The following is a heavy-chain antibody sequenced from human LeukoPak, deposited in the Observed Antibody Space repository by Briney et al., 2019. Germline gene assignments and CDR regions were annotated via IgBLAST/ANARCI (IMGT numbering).Heavy chain of an antibody. Sequence: SGGSLRLSCAASGFTFSSYSMNWVRQAPGRGLEWVSYISSSSSTIYYADSVKGRFTISRDNAKNSLYLQMNSLRDEDTAVYYCARDGTMLVVLTDDAFDICGQGTMVTVSS. V-gene: IGHV3-48*02. CDR3: ARDGTMLVVLTDDAFDI. CDR1: GFTFSSYS. D-gene: IGHD3-22*01. CDR2: ISSSSSTI. J-gene: IGHJ3*02.